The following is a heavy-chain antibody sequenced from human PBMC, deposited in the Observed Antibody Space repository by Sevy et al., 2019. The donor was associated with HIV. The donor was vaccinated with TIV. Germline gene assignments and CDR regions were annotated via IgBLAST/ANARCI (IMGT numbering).Heavy chain of an antibody. CDR1: GYTFTDYG. V-gene: IGHV1-18*01. Sequence: ASVKVSCKASGYTFTDYGISWVRQAPGQGLEWMGWISPYNGNTDYAQKFQGRVTLTTDTSTNTGYMELRDLRSDDTAVYYCARDEGGYYGSGSYEGSGYWGQGTLVTVSS. J-gene: IGHJ4*02. CDR3: ARDEGGYYGSGSYEGSGY. CDR2: ISPYNGNT. D-gene: IGHD3-10*01.